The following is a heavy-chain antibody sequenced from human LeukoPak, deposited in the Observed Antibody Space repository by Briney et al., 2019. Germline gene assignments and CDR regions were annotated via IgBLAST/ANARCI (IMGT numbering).Heavy chain of an antibody. Sequence: SETLSLTCTVSGGSISSGGYYWSWIRQHPGKGLEWIGYIYYSGSTNYNPSLKSRVTISVDTSKNQFSLKLSSVTAADTAVYYCARGGRMPGYYYGMDVWGKGTTVTVSS. CDR1: GGSISSGGYY. D-gene: IGHD1-26*01. CDR3: ARGGRMPGYYYGMDV. V-gene: IGHV4-61*08. CDR2: IYYSGST. J-gene: IGHJ6*04.